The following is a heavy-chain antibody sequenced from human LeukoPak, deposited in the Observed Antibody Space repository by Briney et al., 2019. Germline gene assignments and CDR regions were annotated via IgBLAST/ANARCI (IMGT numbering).Heavy chain of an antibody. J-gene: IGHJ5*02. V-gene: IGHV1-8*01. CDR1: GYTFTIYE. CDR3: ARGPRFDP. CDR2: ISPDTGNT. Sequence: ASVKVSCKASGYTFTIYEFNWVRQAPGQGLEWLGYISPDTGNTGYAQKFQGRVTMTRDTSISTTYMELSSLTSEDTAVYYCARGPRFDPWGQGTLVTVSS.